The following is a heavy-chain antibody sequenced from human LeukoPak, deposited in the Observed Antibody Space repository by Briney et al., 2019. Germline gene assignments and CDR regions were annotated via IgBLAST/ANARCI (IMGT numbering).Heavy chain of an antibody. V-gene: IGHV3-21*01. CDR2: IDTRSSYI. J-gene: IGHJ4*02. Sequence: NPGGSLRLSCAASGFSFSDYDMNWVRQAPGKGLEWVSSIDTRSSYIYYADSVKGRFTISRDNAKNSLFLQMNSLRDEDTAVYYCAREDGSRIAVAGSRYWGQGTLVTVSS. CDR1: GFSFSDYD. CDR3: AREDGSRIAVAGSRY. D-gene: IGHD6-19*01.